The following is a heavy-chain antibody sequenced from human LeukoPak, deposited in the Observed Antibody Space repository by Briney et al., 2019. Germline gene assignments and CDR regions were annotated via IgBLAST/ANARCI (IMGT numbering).Heavy chain of an antibody. CDR1: GFTFSSYS. CDR2: ISSSSTI. D-gene: IGHD3-3*01. Sequence: GGSLRLSCAASGFTFSSYSMNWVRQAPGKGLEWVSYISSSSTIYYADSVKGRFTISRDNAKNSLYLQMNSLRAEDTAVYYCARDSITIFGVINYWGQGTLVAVST. V-gene: IGHV3-48*01. J-gene: IGHJ4*02. CDR3: ARDSITIFGVINY.